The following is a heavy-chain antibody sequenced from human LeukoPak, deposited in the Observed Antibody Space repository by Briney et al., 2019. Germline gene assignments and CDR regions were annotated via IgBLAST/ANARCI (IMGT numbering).Heavy chain of an antibody. Sequence: SETLSLTCTVSGGSLSSHYWSWIRQPAGKGLEWIGRIYTSGSTNYNPSLKSRVTTSVDTSKNQFSLKLSSVTAADTAVYYCARDSYYYGSGTPFDYWGQGTLVTVSS. D-gene: IGHD3-10*01. CDR3: ARDSYYYGSGTPFDY. J-gene: IGHJ4*02. CDR1: GGSLSSHY. V-gene: IGHV4-4*07. CDR2: IYTSGST.